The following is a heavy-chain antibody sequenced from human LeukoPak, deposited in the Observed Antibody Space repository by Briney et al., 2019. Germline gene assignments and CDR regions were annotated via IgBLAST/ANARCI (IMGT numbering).Heavy chain of an antibody. CDR3: ARGGYYDSSGYRFDY. CDR1: GFTFSSYS. J-gene: IGHJ4*02. V-gene: IGHV3-21*01. CDR2: ISSSSSYI. D-gene: IGHD3-22*01. Sequence: GGSLRLSCAASGFTFSSYSMNWVRQAPGKGLEWVSSISSSSSYIYYADSVKGRFTISGDNAKNSLYLQMNSLRAEDTAVYYCARGGYYDSSGYRFDYWGQGTLVTVSS.